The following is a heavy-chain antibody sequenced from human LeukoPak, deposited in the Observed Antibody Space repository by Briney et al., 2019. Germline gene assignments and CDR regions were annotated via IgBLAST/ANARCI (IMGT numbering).Heavy chain of an antibody. Sequence: GGSLRLSCAASGFTFSSYAMSWVRQAPGKGLEWVSRINSDGSSTSYADSVKGRFTISRDNAKNTLYLQMNSLRAEDTAVYYCARTLRRLAGGGSFDYWGQGTLVTVSS. D-gene: IGHD6-19*01. CDR3: ARTLRRLAGGGSFDY. CDR2: INSDGSST. V-gene: IGHV3-74*01. J-gene: IGHJ4*02. CDR1: GFTFSSYA.